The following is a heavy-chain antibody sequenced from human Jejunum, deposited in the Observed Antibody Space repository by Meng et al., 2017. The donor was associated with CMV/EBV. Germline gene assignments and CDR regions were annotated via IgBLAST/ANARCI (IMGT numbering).Heavy chain of an antibody. V-gene: IGHV3-30-3*01. CDR2: ISYDGTSK. J-gene: IGHJ6*02. CDR1: GFSFSAST. D-gene: IGHD2-8*01. CDR3: ARVSRYDNYYGMDA. Sequence: GFSFSASTMHWVRQAPGKGLEWVAAISYDGTSKYYSGSVKGPVTISRDNSRKTLSLEMDIPRPEDTAVYYCARVSRYDNYYGMDAWGQGTTVTVSS.